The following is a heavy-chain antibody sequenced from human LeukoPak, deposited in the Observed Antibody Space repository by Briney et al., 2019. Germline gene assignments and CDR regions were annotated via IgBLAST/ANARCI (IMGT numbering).Heavy chain of an antibody. CDR2: IASSSSPM. V-gene: IGHV3-48*04. CDR3: ARVIGSYGDSAY. CDR1: GFTFSSFS. J-gene: IGHJ4*02. D-gene: IGHD4-17*01. Sequence: GGSLRLSCAASGFTFSSFSMNWVRQAPGKGLEWISYIASSSSPMYYADSVKGRFTISRDNAKNSLYLQMNSLTAEDTAVYYCARVIGSYGDSAYWGQGTLVTVSS.